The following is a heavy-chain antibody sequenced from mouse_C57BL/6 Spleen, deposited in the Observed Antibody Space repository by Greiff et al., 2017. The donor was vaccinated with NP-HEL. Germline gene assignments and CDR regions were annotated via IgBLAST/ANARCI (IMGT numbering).Heavy chain of an antibody. D-gene: IGHD2-4*01. V-gene: IGHV1-69*01. Sequence: QVQLKESGAELVMPGASVKLSCKASGYTFTSYWMHWVKQRPGQGLEWIGEIDPSDSYNNYNHKFTGKSTLTVDKSSSTAYMQLSSLTSEDSAVYYCARADDYDGRYYAMDYWGQGTSVTVSS. CDR2: IDPSDSYN. J-gene: IGHJ4*01. CDR1: GYTFTSYW. CDR3: ARADDYDGRYYAMDY.